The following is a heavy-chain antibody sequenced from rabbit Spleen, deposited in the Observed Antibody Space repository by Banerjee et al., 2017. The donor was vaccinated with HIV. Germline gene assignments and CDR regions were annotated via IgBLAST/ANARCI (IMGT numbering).Heavy chain of an antibody. J-gene: IGHJ6*01. CDR3: ARDTGTSFSSYGMDL. CDR1: GFSFSNRYY. D-gene: IGHD8-1*01. Sequence: QSLEESGGDLVKPGASLTLTCTASGFSFSNRYYMCWVRQAPGKGLEWIACIASGSSGTTYYTNWAKGRFTISKTSSTTVTLQMTSLTAADTATYFCARDTGTSFSSYGMDLWGQGTLVTVS. V-gene: IGHV1S40*01. CDR2: IASGSSGTT.